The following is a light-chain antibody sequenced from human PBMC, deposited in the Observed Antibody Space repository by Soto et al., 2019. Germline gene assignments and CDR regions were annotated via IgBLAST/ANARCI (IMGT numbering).Light chain of an antibody. CDR3: GSYTSSSTV. Sequence: QSALTQPASVSGTPGQSITVSCTGTSSDVGGYNYVSWYHQHPGKAPKLMIYEVSNRPSGVSNRFSGSKSGNTASLTISGLQAEDEADYYCGSYTSSSTVFGTGTKFTVL. CDR1: SSDVGGYNY. V-gene: IGLV2-14*01. CDR2: EVS. J-gene: IGLJ1*01.